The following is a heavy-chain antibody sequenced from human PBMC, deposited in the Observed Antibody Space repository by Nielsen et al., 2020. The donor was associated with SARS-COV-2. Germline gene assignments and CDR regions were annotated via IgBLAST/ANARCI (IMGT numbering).Heavy chain of an antibody. CDR2: ISAYNGDT. D-gene: IGHD2-8*01. J-gene: IGHJ6*02. V-gene: IGHV1-18*01. Sequence: WVRQAPGQGPEWMGWISAYNGDTNYAQKLQGRVTMTTDTSTSTAYMELRSLRSDDTAVYYCARVDCTNGVCYYYYYGMDVWGQGTTVTVSS. CDR3: ARVDCTNGVCYYYYYGMDV.